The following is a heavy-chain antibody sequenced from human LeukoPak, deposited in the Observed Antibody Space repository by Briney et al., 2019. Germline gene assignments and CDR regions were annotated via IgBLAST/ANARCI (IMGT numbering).Heavy chain of an antibody. V-gene: IGHV3-30*02. CDR3: AKDKSSRYYYYMDV. Sequence: GGSLRLSCAASGFIFSSYGMHWVRQAPGKGLEWVAFIRYDGSKKYYADSVKGRFTISRDNSKNTLYLQMNSLRVEDTAVYYCAKDKSSRYYYYMDVWGKGTTVTISS. J-gene: IGHJ6*03. D-gene: IGHD6-13*01. CDR1: GFIFSSYG. CDR2: IRYDGSKK.